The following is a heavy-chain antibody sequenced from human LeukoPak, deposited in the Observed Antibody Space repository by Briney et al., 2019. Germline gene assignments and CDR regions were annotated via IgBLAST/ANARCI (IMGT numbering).Heavy chain of an antibody. J-gene: IGHJ6*02. V-gene: IGHV3-7*01. CDR2: IKQDGSEK. CDR1: GFTFSSYW. Sequence: GGSLRLSCAASGFTFSSYWMSWVRQAPGKGLEWVANIKQDGSEKYYVDSVKGRFTISRDNSKNTLYLEMSSLRAEDTAVYYCAREVRGSGGSRYYRMDVWGQGTTVTVPS. D-gene: IGHD2-15*01. CDR3: AREVRGSGGSRYYRMDV.